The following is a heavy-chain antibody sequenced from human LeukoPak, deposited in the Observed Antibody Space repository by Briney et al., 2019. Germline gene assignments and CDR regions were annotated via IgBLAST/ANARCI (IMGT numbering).Heavy chain of an antibody. Sequence: PSGTLSLTCTVSGDSINSLDLWSWVRQPPGKGLEWIGEMYLSGTTHSNPSLKSRVTISVDRSKNQFSLKLSSVTAADTAVYYCARVRYSSGWGHFDYWGQGTLVTVSS. CDR3: ARVRYSSGWGHFDY. CDR1: GDSINSLDL. V-gene: IGHV4-4*02. D-gene: IGHD6-19*01. CDR2: MYLSGTT. J-gene: IGHJ4*02.